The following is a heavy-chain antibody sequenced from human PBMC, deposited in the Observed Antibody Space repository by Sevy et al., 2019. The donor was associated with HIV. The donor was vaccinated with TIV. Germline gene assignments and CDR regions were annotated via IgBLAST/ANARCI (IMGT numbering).Heavy chain of an antibody. CDR3: ARDRRPYICSLDY. Sequence: GGSLRLSCAASGFTFSSYWMSWVRQAPGKGLEWVANIKQDGSEKYYVDSVKGRFTISRDNAKNSLYLQMNSLRAEDTAVYYCARDRRPYICSLDYWGQGTLVTVSS. V-gene: IGHV3-7*01. CDR1: GFTFSSYW. CDR2: IKQDGSEK. D-gene: IGHD3-16*01. J-gene: IGHJ4*02.